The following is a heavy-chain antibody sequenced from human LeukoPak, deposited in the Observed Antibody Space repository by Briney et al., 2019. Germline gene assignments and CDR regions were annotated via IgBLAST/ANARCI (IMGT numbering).Heavy chain of an antibody. CDR2: INPNSGGT. V-gene: IGHV1-2*02. CDR1: GGTFSSYA. D-gene: IGHD3-10*01. J-gene: IGHJ4*02. Sequence: ASVKVSCKASGGTFSSYAISWVRQAPGQGLEWMGWINPNSGGTNYAQKFQGRVTMTRDTSISTAYMELSRLRSDDTAVYYCARVVRGVMGATYYFDYWGQGTLVTVSS. CDR3: ARVVRGVMGATYYFDY.